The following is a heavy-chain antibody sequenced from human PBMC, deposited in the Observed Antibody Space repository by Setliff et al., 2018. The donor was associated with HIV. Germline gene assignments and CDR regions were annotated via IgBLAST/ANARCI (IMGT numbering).Heavy chain of an antibody. V-gene: IGHV4-39*01. CDR2: IYHTGKT. J-gene: IGHJ5*02. D-gene: IGHD3-22*01. CDR3: ASRIYYYDSNNFLREEGFDP. Sequence: SETLSLTCSVSGGSISDNKYYWSWIRQPPGKGLEWTGSIYHTGKTYYNSALKNRLTISVDTSKNQFSLELSSVTAADTAVYYCASRIYYYDSNNFLREEGFDPWGQGTLVTVSS. CDR1: GGSISDNKYY.